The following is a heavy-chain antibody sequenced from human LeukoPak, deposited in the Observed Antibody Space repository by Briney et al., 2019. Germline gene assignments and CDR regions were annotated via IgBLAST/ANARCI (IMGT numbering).Heavy chain of an antibody. J-gene: IGHJ4*02. CDR2: INPDSGGT. V-gene: IGHV1-2*02. D-gene: IGHD2-2*01. Sequence: ASVKVFCKTSGYTFTAYYMHWVRQAPGQGLEWMGWINPDSGGTKYAQKFQGRVTMTRDTSVTTAYMELSRLTSDDTAVYYCARVRCSSTSCYRELDYWGQGTLVTVSS. CDR3: ARVRCSSTSCYRELDY. CDR1: GYTFTAYY.